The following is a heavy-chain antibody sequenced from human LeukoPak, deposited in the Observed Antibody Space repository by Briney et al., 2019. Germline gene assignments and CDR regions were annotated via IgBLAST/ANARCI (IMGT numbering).Heavy chain of an antibody. Sequence: SETLSLTCTVSGGSISSGSYYWSWIRQPAGKGLEWIGRSYTSGSTNYNPSLKSRVTISVDTSKNQFSLKLSSVTAADTAVYYCAKDHYSGSQGVAFDIWGQGTMVTVSS. V-gene: IGHV4-61*02. CDR2: SYTSGST. D-gene: IGHD1-26*01. CDR1: GGSISSGSYY. CDR3: AKDHYSGSQGVAFDI. J-gene: IGHJ3*02.